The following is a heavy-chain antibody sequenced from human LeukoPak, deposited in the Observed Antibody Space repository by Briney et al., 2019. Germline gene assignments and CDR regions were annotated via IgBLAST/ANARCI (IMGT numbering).Heavy chain of an antibody. V-gene: IGHV4-59*01. Sequence: SETLSLTCTVSGGSISSYYWSWIRQPPGKGLEWIGYIYYSGSTNYNPSLKSRVTISVDTSKNQFSLKLSSVTAADTAVYYCATFGGASLTVVTPPYWYFDLWGRGTLVTVSS. D-gene: IGHD4-23*01. CDR1: GGSISSYY. J-gene: IGHJ2*01. CDR2: IYYSGST. CDR3: ATFGGASLTVVTPPYWYFDL.